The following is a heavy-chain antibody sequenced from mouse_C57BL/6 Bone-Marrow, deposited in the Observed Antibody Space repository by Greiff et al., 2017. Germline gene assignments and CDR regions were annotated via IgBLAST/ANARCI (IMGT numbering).Heavy chain of an antibody. D-gene: IGHD1-1*01. CDR3: STLYYYGSSRYWYFDV. J-gene: IGHJ1*03. CDR2: ISSGSSTI. Sequence: VQLQQSGGGLVKPGGSLKLSCAASGFTFSDYGMHCVRQAPEQGLEWVAYISSGSSTIYYADTVKGRFTISRDHANNTLFLQMTSLRSEDTAMXDGSTLYYYGSSRYWYFDVWGTGTTVTVSS. V-gene: IGHV5-17*01. CDR1: GFTFSDYG.